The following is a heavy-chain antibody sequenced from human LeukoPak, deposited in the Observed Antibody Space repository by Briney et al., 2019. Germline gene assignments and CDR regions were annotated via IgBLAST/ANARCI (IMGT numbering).Heavy chain of an antibody. CDR3: ARDQLPYCSSTSCYPLDYGMDV. CDR1: GFTFSSYA. D-gene: IGHD2-2*01. CDR2: ISSSGSTI. J-gene: IGHJ6*02. V-gene: IGHV3-48*04. Sequence: PGGSLRLSCAASGFTFSSYAMSWVRQAPGKGLEWVSYISSSGSTIYYADSVKGRFTISRDNAKNSLYLQMNSLRAEDTAVYYCARDQLPYCSSTSCYPLDYGMDVWGQGTTVTVSS.